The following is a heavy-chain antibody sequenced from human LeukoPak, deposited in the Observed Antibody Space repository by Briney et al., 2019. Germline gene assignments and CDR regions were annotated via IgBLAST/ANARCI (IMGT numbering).Heavy chain of an antibody. V-gene: IGHV3-53*01. D-gene: IGHD3-10*01. Sequence: PGGSLRLSCAASGFTFSSYAMSWVRQAPGKGLEWVSVTYSGGSTYYTDSVKGRFTVSRDISKNTLYLQMNSLRAEDTAVYYCARDGGYGSGSFDYCGQGTLVTVSS. CDR3: ARDGGYGSGSFDY. CDR2: TYSGGST. CDR1: GFTFSSYA. J-gene: IGHJ4*02.